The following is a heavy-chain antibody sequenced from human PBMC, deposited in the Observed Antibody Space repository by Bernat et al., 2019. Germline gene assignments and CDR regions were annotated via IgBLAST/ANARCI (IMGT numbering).Heavy chain of an antibody. J-gene: IGHJ6*03. CDR3: ARESIDCSGGSCYPKNYYYYYYMDV. Sequence: QVQLVQSGAEVKKPGASVKVSCTASGYTFTSYGISWVRQAPGQGLEWVGWIGAYNGNTNYAQKLQGRVTMTTGTSTSTAYMELRSLRSDDTAVYYCARESIDCSGGSCYPKNYYYYYYMDVWGKGTTVTVSS. CDR1: GYTFTSYG. V-gene: IGHV1-18*01. D-gene: IGHD2-15*01. CDR2: IGAYNGNT.